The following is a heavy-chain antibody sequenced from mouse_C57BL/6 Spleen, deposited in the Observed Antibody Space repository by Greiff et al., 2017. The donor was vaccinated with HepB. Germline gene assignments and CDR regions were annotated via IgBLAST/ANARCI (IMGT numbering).Heavy chain of an antibody. CDR1: GFTFSSYA. V-gene: IGHV5-4*01. Sequence: EVQVVESGGGLVKPGGSLKLSCAASGFTFSSYAMSWVRQTPEKRLEWVATISDGGSYTYYPDNVKGRFTISRDNAKNNLYLQMSHLKSEDTAMYYCARVSFLARGYFDVWGTGTTVTVSS. CDR3: ARVSFLARGYFDV. J-gene: IGHJ1*03. D-gene: IGHD2-10*02. CDR2: ISDGGSYT.